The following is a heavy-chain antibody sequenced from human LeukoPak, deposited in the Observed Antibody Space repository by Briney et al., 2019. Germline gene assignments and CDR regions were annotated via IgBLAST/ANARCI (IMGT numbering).Heavy chain of an antibody. CDR3: ARELASYDSSGYMDY. CDR1: GFSFSSYA. D-gene: IGHD3-22*01. CDR2: ISYDGSNI. V-gene: IGHV3-30-3*01. Sequence: GRSLRLSCAASGFSFSSYAIHWVRQAPGKGLEWVAVISYDGSNIYYADSVKGRFTISRDNSKNTLYLQMNSLRAEDTAVYYCARELASYDSSGYMDYWGQGTLVTVSS. J-gene: IGHJ4*02.